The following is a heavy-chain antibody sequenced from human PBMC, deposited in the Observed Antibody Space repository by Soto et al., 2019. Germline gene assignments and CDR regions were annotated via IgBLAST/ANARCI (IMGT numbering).Heavy chain of an antibody. CDR3: ARDERNYYGMDV. CDR1: GGTFSSYA. V-gene: IGHV1-69*01. J-gene: IGHJ6*02. Sequence: QVQLVQSGAEVKKPGSSVKVSCKASGGTFSSYAISWVRQVPGQGLEWMGGIIPIFGTANYAQKFQGRFTITADDSTSTAYMELSSLRSEDTAVYYCARDERNYYGMDVWGQGTTVTVSS. CDR2: IIPIFGTA.